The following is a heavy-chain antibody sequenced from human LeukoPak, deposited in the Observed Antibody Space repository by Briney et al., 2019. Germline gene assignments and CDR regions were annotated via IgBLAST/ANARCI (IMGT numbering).Heavy chain of an antibody. CDR2: IETDGRET. CDR3: DMGWQQFDQ. D-gene: IGHD5-24*01. Sequence: GGSLRLSCVGPRITFSKYWMTWVRQAPGKGLERVANIETDGRETYYIESVKGRFTISRDNARNSLFLQMNSLTVDDTAVYARDMGWQQFDQWGQGTLVTVSS. J-gene: IGHJ4*02. CDR1: RITFSKYW. V-gene: IGHV3-7*01.